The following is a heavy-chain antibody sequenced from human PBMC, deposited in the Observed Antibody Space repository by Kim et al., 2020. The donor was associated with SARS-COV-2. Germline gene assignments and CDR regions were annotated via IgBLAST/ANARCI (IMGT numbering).Heavy chain of an antibody. Sequence: GGSLRLSCAASGFTFSSYAMHWVRQAPGKGLEWVAVISYDGSNKYYADSVKGRFTISRDNSKNTLYLQMNSLRAEDTAVYYCARGSNLGDYYFDYWGQGTLVTVSS. CDR1: GFTFSSYA. CDR2: ISYDGSNK. CDR3: ARGSNLGDYYFDY. V-gene: IGHV3-30*04. D-gene: IGHD4-4*01. J-gene: IGHJ4*02.